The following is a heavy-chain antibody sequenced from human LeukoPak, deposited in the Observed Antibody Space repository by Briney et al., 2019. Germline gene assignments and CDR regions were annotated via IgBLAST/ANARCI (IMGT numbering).Heavy chain of an antibody. J-gene: IGHJ3*02. CDR3: ARGYLDIVVVPAASDAFDI. Sequence: GASVTVSCKASGGTFSSYAISWVRQAPGQGLEWMGGIIPIFGTANYAQKFQGRVTITADESTSTAYMELSGLRSEDTAVYYCARGYLDIVVVPAASDAFDIWGQGTMVTVSS. D-gene: IGHD2-2*01. CDR2: IIPIFGTA. CDR1: GGTFSSYA. V-gene: IGHV1-69*13.